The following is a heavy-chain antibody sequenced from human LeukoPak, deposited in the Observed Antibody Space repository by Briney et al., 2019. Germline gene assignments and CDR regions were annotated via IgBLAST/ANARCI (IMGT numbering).Heavy chain of an antibody. CDR3: TRHYRGYNRGWFEYYFDY. D-gene: IGHD6-19*01. CDR1: GFIFSGSD. J-gene: IGHJ4*02. CDR2: VRSETYRYAT. Sequence: GGSLKLSCAASGFIFSGSDMHWVRQAPGKGLEWVGRVRSETYRYATDYAASVKGRFTISRDDSKNTASLQMNSLKTEDTAVYYCTRHYRGYNRGWFEYYFDYWGQGTLVTVSS. V-gene: IGHV3-73*01.